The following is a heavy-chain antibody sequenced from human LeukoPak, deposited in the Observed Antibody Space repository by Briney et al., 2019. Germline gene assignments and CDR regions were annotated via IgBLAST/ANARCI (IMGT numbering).Heavy chain of an antibody. Sequence: PGRSLRLSCAASGFTFSSYGMHWVRQAPGKGLEWVAVIWYDGSNKYYADSVKGRFTISRDNSKNTLYLQMNSLRAEDTAVYYCSRDALIDYSRPFDIWGQGTMVTVSS. CDR3: SRDALIDYSRPFDI. J-gene: IGHJ3*02. CDR1: GFTFSSYG. D-gene: IGHD3-16*01. CDR2: IWYDGSNK. V-gene: IGHV3-33*01.